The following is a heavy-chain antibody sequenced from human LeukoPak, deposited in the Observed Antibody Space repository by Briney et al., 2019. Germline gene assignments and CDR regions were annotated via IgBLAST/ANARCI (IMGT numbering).Heavy chain of an antibody. CDR3: ARGEIYDYVWGSYRPPYFDY. J-gene: IGHJ4*02. V-gene: IGHV3-33*08. CDR1: GFTFSSYA. CDR2: IWYDGSNK. Sequence: GGSLRLSCAASGFTFSSYAMHWVRQAPGKGLEWVAVIWYDGSNKYYADSVKGRFTISRDNSKNTLYLQMNSLRAEDTAVYYCARGEIYDYVWGSYRPPYFDYWGQGTLVTVSS. D-gene: IGHD3-16*02.